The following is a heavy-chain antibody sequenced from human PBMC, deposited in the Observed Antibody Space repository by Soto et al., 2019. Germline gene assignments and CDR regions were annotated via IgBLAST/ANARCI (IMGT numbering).Heavy chain of an antibody. Sequence: QVQLQESGPGLVKPSGTLSLTCAVSSGSISSSNWWSWVRQPPGKGLELIGEIYHSGSTNYSPSLKSRVSRLVDKSKDPFSLKLSSVTAADTAVYYCARSHDHGDYAGNDAFDIWGQGTMVTVSS. D-gene: IGHD4-17*01. CDR3: ARSHDHGDYAGNDAFDI. CDR1: SGSISSSNW. V-gene: IGHV4-4*02. J-gene: IGHJ3*02. CDR2: IYHSGST.